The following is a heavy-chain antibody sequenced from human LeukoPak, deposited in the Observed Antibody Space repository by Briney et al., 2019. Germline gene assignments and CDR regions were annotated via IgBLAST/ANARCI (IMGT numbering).Heavy chain of an antibody. CDR2: IQTDGSDK. D-gene: IGHD4-11*01. Sequence: GGSLRLSCAASGFTFTNYGMNWVRQAPDKGLEWVTFIQTDGSDKYYADSVKGRFTISRDNSKNTVFLQVNNVRAEDTAMYYCARGNRMTTIIYKLHQYNWFDPWGQGTLVTVSS. CDR1: GFTFTNYG. J-gene: IGHJ5*02. V-gene: IGHV3-30*02. CDR3: ARGNRMTTIIYKLHQYNWFDP.